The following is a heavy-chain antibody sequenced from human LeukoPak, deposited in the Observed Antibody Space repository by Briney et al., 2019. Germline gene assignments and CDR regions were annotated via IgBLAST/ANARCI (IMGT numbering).Heavy chain of an antibody. CDR3: AKWGDYDILTGYYVSDF. D-gene: IGHD3-9*01. Sequence: GFLTLSCAPSGFIFRNYAMSWVRQAPGKGLEWVSAIIGSGDTTYYADSVKGRFTISRDNYKNTLYVEMNTLRAEDTAVYYCAKWGDYDILTGYYVSDFWGQGTLVTVSS. J-gene: IGHJ4*02. CDR1: GFIFRNYA. V-gene: IGHV3-23*01. CDR2: IIGSGDTT.